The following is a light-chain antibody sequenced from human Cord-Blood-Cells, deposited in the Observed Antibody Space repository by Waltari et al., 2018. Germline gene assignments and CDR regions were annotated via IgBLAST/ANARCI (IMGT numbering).Light chain of an antibody. CDR1: QGISSD. V-gene: IGKV1-9*01. CDR3: QQLNSYPGT. CDR2: VAS. J-gene: IGKJ2*01. Sequence: IQLTQSPSSLSSSVGDRVTITCRASQGISSDLAWYQQKPGKAPKLLISVASTLQSGVPSRFRGSGSGTDFSLTISSLEPEDFASYYCQQLNSYPGTFGQGTKLEIK.